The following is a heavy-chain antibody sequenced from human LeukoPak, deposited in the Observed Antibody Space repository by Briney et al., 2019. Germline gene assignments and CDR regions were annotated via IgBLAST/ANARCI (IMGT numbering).Heavy chain of an antibody. D-gene: IGHD2-15*01. CDR3: ARRFRYCSGGSCSVNWFDP. CDR1: GGTFSSYA. J-gene: IGHJ5*02. Sequence: SVKVSCKASGGTFSSYAISWVRQAPGQGLEWMGGIIPIFGTANYAQKFQGRVTITADESTSTAYMELSSLRSEDTAVYYCARRFRYCSGGSCSVNWFDPWGQGTLVTVSS. V-gene: IGHV1-69*13. CDR2: IIPIFGTA.